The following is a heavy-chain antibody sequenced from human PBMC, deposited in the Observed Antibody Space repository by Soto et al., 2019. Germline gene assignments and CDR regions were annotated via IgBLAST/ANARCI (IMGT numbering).Heavy chain of an antibody. CDR1: GGSISSGGYS. V-gene: IGHV4-30-2*01. CDR3: AGYGDSSGYYGAVRAFDI. D-gene: IGHD3-22*01. CDR2: IYHSGST. J-gene: IGHJ3*02. Sequence: SETLSLTCAVSGGSISSGGYSWSWIRQPPGKGLEWIGYIYHSGSTYYNPSLKSRVTISVDRSKNQFSLKLSSVTAADTAVYYCAGYGDSSGYYGAVRAFDIWGQGTMVTVSS.